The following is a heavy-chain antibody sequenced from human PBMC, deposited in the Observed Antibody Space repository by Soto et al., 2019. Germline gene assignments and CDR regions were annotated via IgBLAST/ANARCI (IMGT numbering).Heavy chain of an antibody. CDR2: ISGYNGNT. CDR1: DNTFTHYG. Sequence: ASVKVYCKSSDNTFTHYGINWVRQAPGQGLEWMGWISGYNGNTKYAQKFQDRVTMTADTSTRTAFMEVRSLTSDDTGVYFCAATGGNYFGLDVWGQGTTVTVSS. V-gene: IGHV1-18*01. CDR3: AATGGNYFGLDV. D-gene: IGHD2-8*02. J-gene: IGHJ6*02.